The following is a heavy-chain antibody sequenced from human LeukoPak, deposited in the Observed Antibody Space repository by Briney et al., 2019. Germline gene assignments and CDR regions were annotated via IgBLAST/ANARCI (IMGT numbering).Heavy chain of an antibody. CDR3: AREDYYGSGSYYAPHYYYYYMDV. D-gene: IGHD3-10*01. CDR1: GYTFTGYY. V-gene: IGHV1-2*02. CDR2: INPNSGGT. J-gene: IGHJ6*03. Sequence: GASVKVPCKASGYTFTGYYMHWVRQAPGQGLEWMGWINPNSGGTNYAQKFQGRVTMTRDTSISTAYMELSRLRSDDTAVYYCAREDYYGSGSYYAPHYYYYYMDVWGKGTTVTVSS.